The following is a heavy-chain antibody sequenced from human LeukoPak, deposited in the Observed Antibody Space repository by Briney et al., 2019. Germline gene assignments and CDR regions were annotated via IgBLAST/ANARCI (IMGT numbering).Heavy chain of an antibody. V-gene: IGHV3-30*02. CDR1: GFTFSSYG. Sequence: PGGSLRLSCAASGFTFSSYGMHWVRQAPGKGLELVAFIRYDGSNKYYADSVKGRFTISRDNSKNTLYLQMNSLRAEDTAVYYCAKPSGCSSTSCSRYFDYWGQGTLVTVSS. J-gene: IGHJ4*02. CDR2: IRYDGSNK. D-gene: IGHD2-2*01. CDR3: AKPSGCSSTSCSRYFDY.